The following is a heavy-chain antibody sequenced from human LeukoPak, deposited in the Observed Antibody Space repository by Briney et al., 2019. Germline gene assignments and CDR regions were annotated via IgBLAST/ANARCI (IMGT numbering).Heavy chain of an antibody. D-gene: IGHD2-2*01. CDR1: GFKFSSYA. J-gene: IGHJ5*02. CDR3: ATAYCGTTSCPT. V-gene: IGHV3-23*01. CDR2: INDSGDNT. Sequence: GGSLRLSCAASGFKFSSYAMSGVRQAPGKGLEWVSSINDSGDNTYYKDSVKGRFTISRDNSKNTLYLLLNNLRAEDTAIFYCATAYCGTTSCPTWGQGTLVTVSS.